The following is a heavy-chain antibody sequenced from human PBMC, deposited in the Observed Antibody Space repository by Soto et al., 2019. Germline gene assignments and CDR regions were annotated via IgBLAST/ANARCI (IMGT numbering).Heavy chain of an antibody. Sequence: EVQLLESGGGLVQPGGSLRLSCAASGFTFRSYAMNWVRQAPGKGLEWVSSISGSGGTVYYADSVKGWFTTSRDNSKNTLFLQLNSLRAEDTAVYYCAKDGAADDYGDSDYWGQGTLLTVSS. J-gene: IGHJ4*02. D-gene: IGHD4-17*01. CDR3: AKDGAADDYGDSDY. CDR2: ISGSGGTV. V-gene: IGHV3-23*01. CDR1: GFTFRSYA.